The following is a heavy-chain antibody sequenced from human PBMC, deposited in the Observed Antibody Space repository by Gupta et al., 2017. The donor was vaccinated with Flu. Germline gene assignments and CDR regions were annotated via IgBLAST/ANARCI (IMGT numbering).Heavy chain of an antibody. J-gene: IGHJ4*02. D-gene: IGHD2-15*01. CDR2: ISFDGTYK. Sequence: QVQLVESGGGVVQPGRSLRLSCRASGFIFSTYGVHWVRQAPGKGLEWVAVISFDGTYKSYADSVKGRFTISRDNSKNTLNLLINSLRAEDTAVYYCAKDQREYCSGGECYPQILDYWGQGTLVTVSP. CDR3: AKDQREYCSGGECYPQILDY. V-gene: IGHV3-30*18. CDR1: GFIFSTYG.